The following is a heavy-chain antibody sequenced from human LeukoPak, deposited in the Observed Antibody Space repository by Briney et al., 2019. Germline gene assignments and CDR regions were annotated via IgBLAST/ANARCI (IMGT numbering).Heavy chain of an antibody. CDR1: GFIFRNYA. Sequence: GGSLRLSCAVSGFIFRNYAMHWVRQAPGKGLEYVSVISSNGGSTYYANSVKGRFIISRDNSKNTLDLQMGSLRVEDTAVYYCAREVFHGSGRRFDSWGQGTLVTVSS. D-gene: IGHD3-10*01. CDR3: AREVFHGSGRRFDS. J-gene: IGHJ4*02. CDR2: ISSNGGST. V-gene: IGHV3-64*01.